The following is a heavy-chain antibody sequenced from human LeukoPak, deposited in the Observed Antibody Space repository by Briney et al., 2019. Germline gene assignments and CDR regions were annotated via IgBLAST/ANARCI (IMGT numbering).Heavy chain of an antibody. D-gene: IGHD1-26*01. CDR1: GFIFSIYG. CDR3: GKLDSASDY. Sequence: GGSLRLSCVASGFIFSIYGMHWARQAPGKGLEWVAFTRSDGSDKYYTGSVKGRFTTSRDNSKNTLYLQMNSLRAEDTALYYCGKLDSASDYWGQGTLVTVSS. J-gene: IGHJ4*02. V-gene: IGHV3-30*02. CDR2: TRSDGSDK.